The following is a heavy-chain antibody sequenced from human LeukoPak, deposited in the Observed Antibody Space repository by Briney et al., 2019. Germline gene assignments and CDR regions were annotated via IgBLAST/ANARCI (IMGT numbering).Heavy chain of an antibody. CDR3: AALPNYYDSSGYWF. CDR2: IVVGSGNT. V-gene: IGHV1-58*01. J-gene: IGHJ4*02. D-gene: IGHD3-22*01. Sequence: ASVKVSCTASGFTFTSSAVQWVRQARGQRLEWIGWIVVGSGNTNYAQKFQERVTITRDMSTSTAYMELSSLRSEDTAVYYCAALPNYYDSSGYWFWGQGTLVTVSS. CDR1: GFTFTSSA.